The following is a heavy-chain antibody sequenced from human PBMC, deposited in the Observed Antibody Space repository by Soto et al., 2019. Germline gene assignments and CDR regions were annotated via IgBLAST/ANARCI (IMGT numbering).Heavy chain of an antibody. D-gene: IGHD5-18*01. CDR2: IIPIFGTA. J-gene: IGHJ6*02. CDR3: ARAVQLWLRGAYYYGMDV. CDR1: GVTFSSYA. V-gene: IGHV1-69*13. Sequence: SVKVSCKASGVTFSSYAISWVRQAPGQGLEWMGGIIPIFGTANYAQKFQGRVTITADESTSTAYMELSSLRSEDTAVYYCARAVQLWLRGAYYYGMDVRGQGTTVTVSS.